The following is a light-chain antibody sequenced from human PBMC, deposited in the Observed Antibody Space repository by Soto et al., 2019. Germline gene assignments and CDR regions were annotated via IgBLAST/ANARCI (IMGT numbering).Light chain of an antibody. Sequence: EIVFTQAPGTVSLSPGERTTLSCRASQSVSSNFLDWYQQKPGQAPRLLIYGASSRATGIPDRFSGSGSGTDFTLTISRLEPEDFAVYYCQQYETSPRTFGQGTKVDIK. CDR2: GAS. CDR3: QQYETSPRT. J-gene: IGKJ1*01. CDR1: QSVSSNF. V-gene: IGKV3-20*01.